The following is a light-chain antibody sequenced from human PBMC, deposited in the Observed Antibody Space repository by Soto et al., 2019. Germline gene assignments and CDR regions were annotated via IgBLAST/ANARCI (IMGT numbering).Light chain of an antibody. V-gene: IGLV2-23*01. Sequence: LAQPASVSGSPVQSITISCAGTSSDVGSYNLVSWYQQHPGKAPNLMIYEGSKRPSGVSNRFSGSKSVNTASLTISVLQAEDEADYYCCSYAGSSTYVFGTGTKVTVL. J-gene: IGLJ1*01. CDR3: CSYAGSSTYV. CDR2: EGS. CDR1: SSDVGSYNL.